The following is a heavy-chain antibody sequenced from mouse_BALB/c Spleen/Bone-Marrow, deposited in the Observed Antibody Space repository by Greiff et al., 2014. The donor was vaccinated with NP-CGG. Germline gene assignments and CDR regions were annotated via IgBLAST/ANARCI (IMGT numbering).Heavy chain of an antibody. Sequence: QVQLKESGSVLVRPGASVKLSCKASGYTFTSSWMHWAKQRPGQGLEWIGEIHPNSGNTNYNEKFKGKATLTVDTSPSTAYVDLSSLTSEDSAVYYCANHYGSSSYWGQGTTLTVSS. CDR1: GYTFTSSW. V-gene: IGHV1S130*01. CDR3: ANHYGSSSY. J-gene: IGHJ2*01. CDR2: IHPNSGNT. D-gene: IGHD1-1*01.